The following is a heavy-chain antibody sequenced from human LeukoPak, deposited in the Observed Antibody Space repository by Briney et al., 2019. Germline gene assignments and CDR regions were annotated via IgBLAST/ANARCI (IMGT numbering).Heavy chain of an antibody. CDR1: GGSFSGYY. CDR3: ARGPLWFGGSVDY. J-gene: IGHJ4*02. Sequence: PSETLSLTCAVYGGSFSGYYWSWIRQPPGKGLEWIGEINHSGSTNYNPSLKSRVTISVDTSKNQFSLKLSSVTAADTAVHYCARGPLWFGGSVDYWGQGTLVTVSS. V-gene: IGHV4-34*01. D-gene: IGHD3-10*01. CDR2: INHSGST.